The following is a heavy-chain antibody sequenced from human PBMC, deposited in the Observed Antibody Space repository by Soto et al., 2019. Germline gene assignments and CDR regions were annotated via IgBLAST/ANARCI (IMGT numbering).Heavy chain of an antibody. CDR3: ARESDPVDTAKHFDY. CDR1: GGTFSSYA. V-gene: IGHV1-69*13. D-gene: IGHD5-18*01. CDR2: IIPIFGTA. Sequence: SVRVSCKASGGTFSSYAISWVRQAPGQGLEWMGGIIPIFGTANYAQKFQGRVTITADESTSTAYMELSSLRSEDTAVYYCARESDPVDTAKHFDYWGQGTLVTVSS. J-gene: IGHJ4*02.